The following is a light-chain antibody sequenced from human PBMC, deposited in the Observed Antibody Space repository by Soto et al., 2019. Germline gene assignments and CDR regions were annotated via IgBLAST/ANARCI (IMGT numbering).Light chain of an antibody. V-gene: IGLV2-8*01. CDR1: SSDVGGYNY. Sequence: QAVVTQPPSASGSPGQSVAISCTGTSSDVGGYNYVSWYQQHPGKAPKLTIYEVNKRPSGVPDRFSGSKSGNTASLTVSGLQAEDEADYYCSSSAGSSNVFGTGTKLTVL. J-gene: IGLJ1*01. CDR2: EVN. CDR3: SSSAGSSNV.